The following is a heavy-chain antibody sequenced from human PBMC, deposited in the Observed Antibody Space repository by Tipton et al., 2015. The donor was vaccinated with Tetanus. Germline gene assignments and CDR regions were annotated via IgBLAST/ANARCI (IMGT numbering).Heavy chain of an antibody. CDR3: AKGRLLWFGG. CDR1: GFTFSSYG. J-gene: IGHJ4*02. CDR2: ISYDGSNK. V-gene: IGHV3-30*18. D-gene: IGHD3-10*01. Sequence: SLRLSCAASGFTFSSYGMHWVRQAPGKGLEWVAVISYDGSNKYYADSVKGRFTIPRDNSKNTLYLQMNSLRAEDTAVYYCAKGRLLWFGGWGQGTLVTVSS.